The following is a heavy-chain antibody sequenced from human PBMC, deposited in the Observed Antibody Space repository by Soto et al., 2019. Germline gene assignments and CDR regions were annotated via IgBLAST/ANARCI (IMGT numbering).Heavy chain of an antibody. Sequence: SETLSLTCTVSGGSISSYYWTWLRQPPGKGLEWIGYNYNSASTNYNPSLKSRVTISLDTSKNQFSLKLTSVTAADTAVYYCARDEPYSSGWYDYWGQGILVTVSS. J-gene: IGHJ4*02. CDR2: NYNSAST. D-gene: IGHD6-19*01. CDR3: ARDEPYSSGWYDY. CDR1: GGSISSYY. V-gene: IGHV4-59*01.